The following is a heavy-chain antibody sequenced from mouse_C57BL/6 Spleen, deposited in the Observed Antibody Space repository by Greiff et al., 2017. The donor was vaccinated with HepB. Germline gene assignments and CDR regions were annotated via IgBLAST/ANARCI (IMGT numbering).Heavy chain of an antibody. V-gene: IGHV5-4*01. CDR3: ARDYDGYSPYAY. D-gene: IGHD2-3*01. Sequence: EVQVVESGGGLVKPGGSLKLSCAASGFTFSSYAMSWVRQTPEKRLEWVATISDGGSYTYYPDNVKGRFTISRDNAKNNLYLQMSHLKSEDTAMYYCARDYDGYSPYAYWGQGTLVTVSA. J-gene: IGHJ3*01. CDR2: ISDGGSYT. CDR1: GFTFSSYA.